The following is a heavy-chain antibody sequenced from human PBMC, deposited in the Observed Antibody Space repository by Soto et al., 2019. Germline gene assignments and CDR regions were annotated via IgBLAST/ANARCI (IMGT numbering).Heavy chain of an antibody. Sequence: EVHLLESGGVLVQPGESLRLPCETSGFTFSNCVMTWVGQFPGKRLEWVSVITTNGHTDYADSVRGRFTISRDNSNNTVYLQMNSLRAEDKAVYYCAKGLLNGRWYAEDWGQGTLVTVSS. V-gene: IGHV3-23*01. CDR3: AKGLLNGRWYAED. CDR2: ITTNGHT. CDR1: GFTFSNCV. J-gene: IGHJ4*02. D-gene: IGHD6-13*01.